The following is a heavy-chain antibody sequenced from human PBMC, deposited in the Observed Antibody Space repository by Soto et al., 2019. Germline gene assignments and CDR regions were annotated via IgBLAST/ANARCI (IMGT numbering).Heavy chain of an antibody. CDR1: GVSFSRNNW. D-gene: IGHD3-3*01. V-gene: IGHV4-4*02. Sequence: VQLQESGPGLVKPSGTLSLTCTVSGVSFSRNNWWHWVRQPPGKGLEWIGEIFHTGSTTYNPSLKSGVTRSIDKYTNQVAVRLCSVTAADTAVYYCARVSDFAVLISRNYYYYGMDVWGQGTTVTVSS. CDR3: ARVSDFAVLISRNYYYYGMDV. J-gene: IGHJ6*02. CDR2: IFHTGST.